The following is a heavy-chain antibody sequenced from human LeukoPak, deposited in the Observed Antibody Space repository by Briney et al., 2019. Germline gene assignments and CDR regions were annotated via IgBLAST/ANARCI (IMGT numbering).Heavy chain of an antibody. V-gene: IGHV3-7*01. Sequence: GGSQRLSCIVSGFTFSTTWMSWVRQAPGKGPGWVAIINQDGSEKIYVDSLRGRFTISRDNAKDSLYLQMHSLRVEDTAVYYCARATRLPDYWGQGTLVSVSS. CDR3: ARATRLPDY. CDR2: INQDGSEK. J-gene: IGHJ4*02. CDR1: GFTFSTTW. D-gene: IGHD3-16*01.